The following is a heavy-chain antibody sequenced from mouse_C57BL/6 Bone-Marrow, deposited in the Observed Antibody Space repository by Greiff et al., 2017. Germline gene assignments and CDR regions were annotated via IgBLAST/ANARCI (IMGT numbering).Heavy chain of an antibody. CDR3: ARAPYDYYDY. J-gene: IGHJ2*01. CDR2: ILPGRGST. CDR1: GNTFTGYW. D-gene: IGHD2-4*01. Sequence: VKLVESGAELMKPGASVKRSCKAIGNTFTGYWIEWVKQRPGHGLEWIGEILPGRGSTNYNEKLKGKATCTEATSSNTAYMQLSSLTTEDSATYYCARAPYDYYDYWGQGTTLTVSS. V-gene: IGHV1-9*01.